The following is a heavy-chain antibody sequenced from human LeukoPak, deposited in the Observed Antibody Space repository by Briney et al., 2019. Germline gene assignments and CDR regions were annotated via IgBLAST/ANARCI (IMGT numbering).Heavy chain of an antibody. J-gene: IGHJ1*01. Sequence: GGSLRLSCAASGFTFNSYSMYWVRQARGKGLEWVSSISSSSSHMFYADSVKGRFSISRDNANNALYLQMNSLRAEDTAVYYCVRDSGSSYGYYFLHWGQGTLVPVSS. V-gene: IGHV3-21*01. CDR1: GFTFNSYS. CDR3: VRDSGSSYGYYFLH. D-gene: IGHD1-26*01. CDR2: ISSSSSHM.